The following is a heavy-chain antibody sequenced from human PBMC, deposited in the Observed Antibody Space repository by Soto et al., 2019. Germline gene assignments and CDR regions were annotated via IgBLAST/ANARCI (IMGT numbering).Heavy chain of an antibody. CDR1: GGSISSGDYY. D-gene: IGHD4-4*01. Sequence: SETLSLTCTVSGGSISSGDYYWSWIRQPPGKGLEWVGYIYYSGSTYYNPSLKSRVTISVDTSKNQLSLKLSSVTAADTAVYYCARVRRSNYFGNWFDPWGQGTLVTVSS. J-gene: IGHJ5*02. V-gene: IGHV4-30-4*01. CDR2: IYYSGST. CDR3: ARVRRSNYFGNWFDP.